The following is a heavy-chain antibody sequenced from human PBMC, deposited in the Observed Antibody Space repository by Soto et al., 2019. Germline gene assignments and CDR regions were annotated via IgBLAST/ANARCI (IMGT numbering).Heavy chain of an antibody. V-gene: IGHV3-74*01. Sequence: VQLVESGGGLVQPGGSLRLSCAASGFTFNTYWMHWVRQAPGKGLVWVSRIDGDGTRTNYADAVEGRFTISRDNAKNTLYLQVNSLRAEDTAMYYCAKGASGDHPFRWGQGTLVTVSS. CDR3: AKGASGDHPFR. D-gene: IGHD6-19*01. CDR1: GFTFNTYW. J-gene: IGHJ4*02. CDR2: IDGDGTRT.